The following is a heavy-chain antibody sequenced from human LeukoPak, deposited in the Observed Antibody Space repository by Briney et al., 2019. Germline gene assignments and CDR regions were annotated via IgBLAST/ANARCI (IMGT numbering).Heavy chain of an antibody. Sequence: ASVKVSCKASGYTFTSYGISWVRQAPGQGLEWMGWISAYNGNTNYAQKLQGRVTMTTDTSTSTAYMELRSLRSDDTAVYYCAREVMGGSGSYYNEYYFDYWGQGTLVTVSS. D-gene: IGHD3-10*01. CDR1: GYTFTSYG. J-gene: IGHJ4*02. V-gene: IGHV1-18*01. CDR3: AREVMGGSGSYYNEYYFDY. CDR2: ISAYNGNT.